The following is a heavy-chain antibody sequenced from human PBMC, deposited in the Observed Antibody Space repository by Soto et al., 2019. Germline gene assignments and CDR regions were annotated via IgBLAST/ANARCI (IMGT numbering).Heavy chain of an antibody. CDR1: GGSISSYY. D-gene: IGHD5-12*01. V-gene: IGHV4-59*01. J-gene: IGHJ4*02. Sequence: PSETLSLTCTVSGGSISSYYWSWIRQPPGKGLEWIGYTYYSGSTNYNPSLKSRVTISVDTSKNQFSLKLSSVTAADTAVYYCARIVAGGFDYWGQGTLVTVSS. CDR2: TYYSGST. CDR3: ARIVAGGFDY.